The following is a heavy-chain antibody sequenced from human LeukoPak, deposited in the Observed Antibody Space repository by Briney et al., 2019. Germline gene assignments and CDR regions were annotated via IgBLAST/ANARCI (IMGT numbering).Heavy chain of an antibody. CDR3: ARGFFLAAAGLDY. D-gene: IGHD6-13*01. V-gene: IGHV4-61*05. J-gene: IGHJ4*02. Sequence: SETLSLTCTVSGGSISSSSYYWGWIRQPPGKGLEWIGYIYYSGSTNYNPSLKSRVTISVDTSKNQFSLKLSSVTAADTAVYYCARGFFLAAAGLDYWGQGTLVTVSS. CDR2: IYYSGST. CDR1: GGSISSSSYY.